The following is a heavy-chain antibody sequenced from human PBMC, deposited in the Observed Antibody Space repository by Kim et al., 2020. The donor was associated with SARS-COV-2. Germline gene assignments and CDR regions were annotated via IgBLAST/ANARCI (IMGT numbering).Heavy chain of an antibody. CDR2: IYYSGST. CDR3: CYLSKVVITAGQGY. D-gene: IGHD3-22*01. CDR1: GGSISSSSYY. Sequence: SETLSLTCTVSGGSISSSSYYWGWIRQPPGKGLEWIGSIYYSGSTYYNPSLKSRVTISVDTSKNQFSLKLSSVTAADTAVYYCCYLSKVVITAGQGYWGQGTLVTVSS. J-gene: IGHJ4*02. V-gene: IGHV4-39*01.